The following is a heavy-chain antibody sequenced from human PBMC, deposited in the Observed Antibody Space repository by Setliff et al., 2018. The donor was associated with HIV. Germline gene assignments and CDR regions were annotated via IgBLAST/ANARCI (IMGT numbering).Heavy chain of an antibody. CDR2: INDRGNT. CDR3: ARGRHIEATIPLDH. D-gene: IGHD5-12*01. J-gene: IGHJ4*02. CDR1: GGSFSDYY. V-gene: IGHV4-34*01. Sequence: SETLSLTCTVSGGSFSDYYWTWIRQPPNTGLEWMGEINDRGNTNYMPSLRSRVTISVDTSKNQFSLRLTSVTAADSAIYYCARGRHIEATIPLDHWGQGSLVTVSS.